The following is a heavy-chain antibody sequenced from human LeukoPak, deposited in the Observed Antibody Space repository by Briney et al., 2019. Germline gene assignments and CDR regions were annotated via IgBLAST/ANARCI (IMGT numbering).Heavy chain of an antibody. V-gene: IGHV3-7*01. CDR2: IKQDGSEK. Sequence: GGSLRLSCAASGFTIISHWMCWVRQAPGKGLEWVANIKQDGSEKYYDDSVKGRFTISRDNAKNSLNLQMNSLRVEDTAVYYCARDPEGDFWSGYASYWGQGALVTVSS. CDR1: GFTIISHW. D-gene: IGHD3-3*01. CDR3: ARDPEGDFWSGYASY. J-gene: IGHJ4*02.